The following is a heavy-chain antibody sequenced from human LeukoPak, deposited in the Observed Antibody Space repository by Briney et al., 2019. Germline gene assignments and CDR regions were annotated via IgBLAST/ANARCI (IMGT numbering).Heavy chain of an antibody. V-gene: IGHV3-20*04. CDR3: ARASSYLNWDDAFDI. J-gene: IGHJ3*02. Sequence: PGGSLRLSCAASGFTFDDYGMSWVRQAPGKGLEWVSGINWNGGSTGYADSVKGRFTISRDNAKNSLYLKMTSLRAEDTALYYCARASSYLNWDDAFDIWGQGTMVTVSS. CDR2: INWNGGST. CDR1: GFTFDDYG. D-gene: IGHD1-26*01.